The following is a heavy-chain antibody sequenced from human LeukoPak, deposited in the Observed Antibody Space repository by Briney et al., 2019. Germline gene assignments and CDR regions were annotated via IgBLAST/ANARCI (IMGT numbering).Heavy chain of an antibody. CDR2: ISSSSSYI. CDR1: GFTFSSYS. J-gene: IGHJ4*02. V-gene: IGHV3-21*01. D-gene: IGHD3-9*01. Sequence: SGGSLRLSCAASGFTFSSYSMNWVRQAPGKGLEWVSSISSSSSYIYYADSVKGRFTISRDNAKNSLYLQMNSLRAEDTAVYYCARDLDILTGPYSTHFDYWGQGTLVTVSS. CDR3: ARDLDILTGPYSTHFDY.